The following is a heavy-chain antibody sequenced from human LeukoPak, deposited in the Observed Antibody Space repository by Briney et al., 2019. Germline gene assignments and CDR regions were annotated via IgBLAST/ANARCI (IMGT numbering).Heavy chain of an antibody. V-gene: IGHV4-59*01. Sequence: PSENLSITWTVPGGSKKSYYWSWIRQPPGKGLEWIGHIYYSGSTNYNPSLKSRVTISVDTSKNQFSLKLSSVTAADTAVYYCARVGSILGGDYWGQGTLVTVSS. CDR2: IYYSGST. CDR1: GGSKKSYY. J-gene: IGHJ4*02. D-gene: IGHD2-2*02. CDR3: ARVGSILGGDY.